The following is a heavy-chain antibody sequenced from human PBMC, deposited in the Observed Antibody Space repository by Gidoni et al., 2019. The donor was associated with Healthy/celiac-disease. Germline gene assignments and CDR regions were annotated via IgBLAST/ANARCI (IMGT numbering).Heavy chain of an antibody. D-gene: IGHD6-13*01. Sequence: QVQLVQSGAEVKQPGASVKVSCKASGYTFTGYYMHWVRQAPGQGLEWMGWINTNSGGTNYAQKFQGRVTMTRDTSINTAYRELSRLRSDDTAVYYCARDIAAASSWFDPWGQGTLVTVSS. CDR1: GYTFTGYY. CDR3: ARDIAAASSWFDP. J-gene: IGHJ5*02. V-gene: IGHV1-2*02. CDR2: INTNSGGT.